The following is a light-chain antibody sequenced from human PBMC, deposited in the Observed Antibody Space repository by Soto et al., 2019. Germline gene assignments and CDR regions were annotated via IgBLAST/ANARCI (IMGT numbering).Light chain of an antibody. CDR2: KAS. J-gene: IGKJ1*01. CDR3: QQYNSYSET. V-gene: IGKV1-5*03. CDR1: QSISSW. Sequence: DIQMTQSPSTLSASVGDRVTIPCRASQSISSWLAWYQQKPGKAPKLLIYKASSLESGVPSRFSGSGSGTEFTLTISSLQPDDFATYYCQQYNSYSETFGQGTKVDI.